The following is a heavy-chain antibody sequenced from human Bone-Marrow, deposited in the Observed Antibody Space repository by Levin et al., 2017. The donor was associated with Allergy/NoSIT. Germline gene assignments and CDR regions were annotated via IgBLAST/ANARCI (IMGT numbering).Heavy chain of an antibody. D-gene: IGHD1-26*01. Sequence: KASETLSLTCTVSGGSISSYYWSWIRQPPGKGLEWIGYIYYSGSTNYNPSLKSRVTISVDTSKNQFSLKLSSVTAADTAVYYCASLSGSYPGDAFDIWGQGTMVTVSS. CDR1: GGSISSYY. V-gene: IGHV4-59*01. J-gene: IGHJ3*02. CDR2: IYYSGST. CDR3: ASLSGSYPGDAFDI.